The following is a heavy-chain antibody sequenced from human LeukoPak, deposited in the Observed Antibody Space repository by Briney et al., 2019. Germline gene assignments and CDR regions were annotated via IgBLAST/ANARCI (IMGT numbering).Heavy chain of an antibody. J-gene: IGHJ4*02. Sequence: GGSLRLSCAASGFTVSSSYMSWVRQAPGKGLEWVSVIYSGGSTHYADSVKGRFTISRDNSKNSLYLQMNSLRAEDTAIYYCVRDSPDYGGKGFDYWGQGTLVTVSS. V-gene: IGHV3-53*01. D-gene: IGHD4-23*01. CDR3: VRDSPDYGGKGFDY. CDR2: IYSGGST. CDR1: GFTVSSSY.